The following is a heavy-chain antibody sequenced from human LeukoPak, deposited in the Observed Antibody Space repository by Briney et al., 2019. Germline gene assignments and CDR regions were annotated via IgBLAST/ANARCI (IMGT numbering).Heavy chain of an antibody. CDR2: ISPSSGTI. D-gene: IGHD2-8*01. J-gene: IGHJ4*02. CDR3: VKELSPFDY. CDR1: GFTFSTYS. Sequence: GGSLRLSCAASGFTFSTYSMNWVRQAPGKGLEWVSYISPSSGTIYYADSVKGRFTISRDNAKNSLYLQMNSLRDEDTAVYYCVKELSPFDYWGQGTLVTVSS. V-gene: IGHV3-48*02.